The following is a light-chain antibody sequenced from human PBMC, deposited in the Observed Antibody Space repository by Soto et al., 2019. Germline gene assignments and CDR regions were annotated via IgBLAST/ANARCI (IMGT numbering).Light chain of an antibody. CDR1: SSDVGGYNY. CDR2: EVS. J-gene: IGLJ1*01. Sequence: QSVLTQPPSASGSPGRSVTISCTGTSSDVGGYNYVSWYQQHPGKAPKLMIYEVSKRPSGVPDRFSGSKSGNTASLTVSGLPAEDEADYYCSSYAGSNIYVFGTGTKVTVL. V-gene: IGLV2-8*01. CDR3: SSYAGSNIYV.